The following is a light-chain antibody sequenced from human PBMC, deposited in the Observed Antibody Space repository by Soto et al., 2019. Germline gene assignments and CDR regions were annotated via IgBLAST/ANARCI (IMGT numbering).Light chain of an antibody. CDR3: QQYDGSRT. V-gene: IGKV3-20*01. CDR1: QSVSSSY. CDR2: GAS. Sequence: EIVLTQSPDTLSLSPGERATLSCRASQSVSSSYLAWYQQKPGQAPRLLIYGASSRATGIPDRFSGSGSGTDFTLTISRLEREDFAVYYCQQYDGSRTFGQGTNVEIK. J-gene: IGKJ1*01.